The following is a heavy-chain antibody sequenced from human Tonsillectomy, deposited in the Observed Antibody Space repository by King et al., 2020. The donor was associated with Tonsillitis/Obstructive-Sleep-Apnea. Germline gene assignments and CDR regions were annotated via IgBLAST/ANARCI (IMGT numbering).Heavy chain of an antibody. J-gene: IGHJ4*02. V-gene: IGHV1-18*01. D-gene: IGHD3-22*01. CDR3: ARDSRSHYYDTSGYYTFEY. CDR1: GSTFTTYG. CDR2: ISAYNGDT. Sequence: QLVQSGAEVKKPGASVKVSCKASGSTFTTYGISWVRQAPGQGLEWMGWISAYNGDTNYAQKLQDRVIMTTDTSTSTAYMEVRSLRSDDTAVYYCARDSRSHYYDTSGYYTFEYWGQGTLVTVSS.